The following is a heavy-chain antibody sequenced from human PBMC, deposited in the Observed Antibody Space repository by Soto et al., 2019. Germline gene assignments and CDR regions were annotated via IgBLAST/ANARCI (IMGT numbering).Heavy chain of an antibody. CDR2: IDKTGVST. Sequence: PGGFWRLSCAASGITFGSYAMSWVRQAPGKGLERVSTIDKTGVSTYHADSVKGRFTISRDNSKQTLYLPRNSLRAEDTAVYYCAREYYDFWSGYYTSEYYFDYWGQGT. CDR3: AREYYDFWSGYYTSEYYFDY. J-gene: IGHJ4*02. D-gene: IGHD3-3*01. CDR1: GITFGSYA. V-gene: IGHV3-23*01.